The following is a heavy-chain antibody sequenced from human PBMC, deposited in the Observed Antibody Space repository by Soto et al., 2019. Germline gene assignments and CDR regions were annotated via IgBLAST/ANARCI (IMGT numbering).Heavy chain of an antibody. CDR3: AKDLWAEINYYDSSGSYYFDY. CDR2: SSGSGGST. D-gene: IGHD3-22*01. CDR1: GFTFSSYA. V-gene: IGHV3-23*01. J-gene: IGHJ4*02. Sequence: PGGSLRLSCAASGFTFSSYAMSWVRQAPGKGLEWVSASSGSGGSTYYADSVKGRFTISRDNSKNTLYLQVNSLRAEDTAVYYCAKDLWAEINYYDSSGSYYFDYWGQGTLVTVSS.